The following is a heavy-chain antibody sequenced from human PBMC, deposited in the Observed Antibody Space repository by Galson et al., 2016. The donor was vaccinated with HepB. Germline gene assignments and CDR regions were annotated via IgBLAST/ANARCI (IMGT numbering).Heavy chain of an antibody. Sequence: SLRLSCAASGFTSRNYAMSWVRQAPGKGLEWVSGISGSGVSTYYADSVKGRFTISRDISKNTLYLQMNSLRDDDTAIYYCAKDLNNYGYLNGVHYWGQGTLVTVSS. CDR3: AKDLNNYGYLNGVHY. V-gene: IGHV3-23*01. J-gene: IGHJ4*02. CDR2: ISGSGVST. CDR1: GFTSRNYA. D-gene: IGHD5-18*01.